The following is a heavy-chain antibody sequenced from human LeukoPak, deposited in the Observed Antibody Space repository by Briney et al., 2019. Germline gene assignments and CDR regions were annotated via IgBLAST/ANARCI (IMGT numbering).Heavy chain of an antibody. J-gene: IGHJ5*02. Sequence: ASVKVSCKAFGYTFTSNYMHWVRQAPGQGPEWMGVISPTGGSTTYAQKFQDRLTLTRDMSTSTVYMELSSLRSEDTAVYYCARGADLGWFDPWGQGTLVTVSS. CDR1: GYTFTSNY. V-gene: IGHV1-46*01. CDR3: ARGADLGWFDP. D-gene: IGHD3-16*01. CDR2: ISPTGGST.